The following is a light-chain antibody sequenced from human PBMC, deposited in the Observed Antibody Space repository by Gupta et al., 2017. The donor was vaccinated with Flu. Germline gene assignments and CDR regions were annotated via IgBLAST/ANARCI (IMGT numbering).Light chain of an antibody. V-gene: IGLV1-44*01. Sequence: QSVLTHPPSASGTPGPRVPISCSGSSSNIGTNTVSWYQQLPGTAPRLLIFGTNQRPSGVPDRFSGSKSGTSAFLAISGLQSDDEADYYCAAWDDSLNGPQVFGGGTKLTVL. CDR3: AAWDDSLNGPQV. CDR2: GTN. J-gene: IGLJ2*01. CDR1: SSNIGTNT.